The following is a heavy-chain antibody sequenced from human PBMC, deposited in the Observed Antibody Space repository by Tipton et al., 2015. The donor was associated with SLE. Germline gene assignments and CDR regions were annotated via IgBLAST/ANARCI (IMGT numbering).Heavy chain of an antibody. CDR3: ARKYTTSWVDYFDY. CDR2: IQYRGRT. V-gene: IGHV4-59*08. Sequence: TLSLTCTISGGSVGESHWSWIRQPPGKGLEWIGYIQYRGRTDYSPSLKSRVTISVDTSKNQFSLKLSSVTAADTAVYYCARKYTTSWVDYFDYWGQGTLVTVSS. J-gene: IGHJ4*02. D-gene: IGHD6-13*01. CDR1: GGSVGESH.